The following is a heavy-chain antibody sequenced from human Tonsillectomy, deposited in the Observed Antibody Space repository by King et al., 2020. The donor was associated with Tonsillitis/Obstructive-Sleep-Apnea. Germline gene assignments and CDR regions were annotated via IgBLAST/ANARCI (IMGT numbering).Heavy chain of an antibody. V-gene: IGHV3-23*04. CDR1: GLTFTSYA. J-gene: IGHJ2*01. Sequence: EVQLVQSGGGLVQPGGSLRLSCAASGLTFTSYAMNWVRQAPGKGLEWVSAISGSGDTTHYADSVKGRFTISRDNSKNTLYLQMNSLRAEDTAIYYCAKDQVDVVATNYWYFDLWGRGTLVIVSS. CDR3: AKDQVDVVATNYWYFDL. CDR2: ISGSGDTT. D-gene: IGHD5-12*01.